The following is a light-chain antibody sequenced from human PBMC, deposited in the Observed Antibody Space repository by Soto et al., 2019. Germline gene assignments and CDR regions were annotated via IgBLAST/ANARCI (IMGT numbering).Light chain of an antibody. CDR3: HNYNGAPQT. J-gene: IGKJ1*01. CDR2: AAS. CDR1: QGISNY. V-gene: IGKV1-27*01. Sequence: DIQMTQSPSSLSASVGDRVTITCRASQGISNYLAWYQQSPGKVPNLLIYAASTLKSGVPSRFSGSGSGTDFSLTISSLQPEDFETYYCHNYNGAPQTFRQGTRVEIK.